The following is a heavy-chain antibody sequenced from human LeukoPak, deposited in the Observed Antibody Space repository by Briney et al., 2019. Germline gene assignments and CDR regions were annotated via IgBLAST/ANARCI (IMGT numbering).Heavy chain of an antibody. CDR3: TTGTFEI. CDR2: MDPDGVT. Sequence: PGGSLRLSCAGSEFTVSANYMSWVRQAPGKGLEWVSFMDPDGVTSYADSVQGRFTISRDNSKNTLYLQMSSLRRKDTTIYYCTTGTFEIWGEGKLVTVSS. J-gene: IGHJ3*02. D-gene: IGHD6-13*01. V-gene: IGHV3-53*01. CDR1: EFTVSANY.